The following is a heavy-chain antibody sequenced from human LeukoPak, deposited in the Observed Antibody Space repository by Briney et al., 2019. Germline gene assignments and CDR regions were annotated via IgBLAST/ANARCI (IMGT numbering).Heavy chain of an antibody. Sequence: GGSLRLSCAVSGLTFSDYYMSWTRQAPGKGPELVSYISPSGSSIFYVDSVKGRFTISRDNAKNSLYLQMNSLRAEDTAVYYCTRGHHGLEYWGQGTRVTVSS. CDR3: TRGHHGLEY. V-gene: IGHV3-11*01. CDR2: ISPSGSSI. D-gene: IGHD1-14*01. CDR1: GLTFSDYY. J-gene: IGHJ4*02.